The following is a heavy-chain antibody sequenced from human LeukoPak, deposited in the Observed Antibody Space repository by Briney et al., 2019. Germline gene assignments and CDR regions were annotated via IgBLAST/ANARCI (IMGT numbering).Heavy chain of an antibody. J-gene: IGHJ3*02. CDR1: GLTFSDDH. CDR3: AKDSWSRNGIYDAFDI. V-gene: IGHV3-11*01. CDR2: ISPGSHSI. Sequence: GGSLRLSCAASGLTFSDDHVSWIRQAPGKGLEWVSYISPGSHSIYYVDSVKGRFTISRDNSKNTLSLQMNNLRPEDTAVYYCAKDSWSRNGIYDAFDIWGQGTMVTVSS. D-gene: IGHD2-8*01.